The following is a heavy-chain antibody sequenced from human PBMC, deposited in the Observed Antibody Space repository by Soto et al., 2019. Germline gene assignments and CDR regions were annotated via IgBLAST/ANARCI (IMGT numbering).Heavy chain of an antibody. D-gene: IGHD2-15*01. CDR2: INGDGSSI. CDR1: GFPFSSYW. CDR3: AFYLYCHHLAYFFDF. Sequence: GGSLRLSCAASGFPFSSYWMHWVRQAPGKGLVWVSRINGDGSSISYADSVKGRFTISRDNAKNTLYLQMNSLRAEDTAVYYCAFYLYCHHLAYFFDFCGQGSLVPGSS. V-gene: IGHV3-74*01. J-gene: IGHJ4*02.